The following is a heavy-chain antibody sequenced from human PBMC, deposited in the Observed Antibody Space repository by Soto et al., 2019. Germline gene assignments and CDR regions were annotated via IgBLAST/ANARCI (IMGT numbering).Heavy chain of an antibody. CDR2: ISKSGST. Sequence: PSETLSLTCTVSGGSVTSDEDSWSWIRQAPGKGLEWIGYISKSGSTGYNPSLKTRLSMSVDRSKNQFTLRLTSVTAADAAVYFWATESGSTCGYFGYWGQGTQVTLSS. J-gene: IGHJ4*02. CDR3: ATESGSTCGYFGY. CDR1: GGSVTSDEDS. D-gene: IGHD1-26*01. V-gene: IGHV4-30-4*01.